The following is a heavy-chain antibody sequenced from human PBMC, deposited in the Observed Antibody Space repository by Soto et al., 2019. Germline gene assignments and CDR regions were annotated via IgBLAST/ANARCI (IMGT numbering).Heavy chain of an antibody. CDR2: ISGSGGST. J-gene: IGHJ4*02. CDR3: AKFQMRTVTRPDDY. Sequence: GYLRLSCAASGFIFISYAMSWVRQAPWKGLEWVSAISGSGGSTYYADSVKGRFTISRDNSKNTLYLQMNSLRAEDTAVYYCAKFQMRTVTRPDDYWCQGTLVTVS. V-gene: IGHV3-23*01. D-gene: IGHD4-4*01. CDR1: GFIFISYA.